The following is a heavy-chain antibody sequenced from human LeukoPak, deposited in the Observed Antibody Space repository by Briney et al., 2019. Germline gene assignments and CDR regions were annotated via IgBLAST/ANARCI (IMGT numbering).Heavy chain of an antibody. CDR1: GGSISSSSYY. CDR2: IYYSGST. V-gene: IGHV4-39*07. CDR3: ARSQLRYMDV. Sequence: SETLSLTCTVSGGSISSSSYYWGWIRQPPGKGLEWIGSIYYSGSTYYNPSLKSRVTISVDTSKNQFSLKLSSVTAADTAVYYCARSQLRYMDVWGKGTTVTVSS. D-gene: IGHD1-1*01. J-gene: IGHJ6*03.